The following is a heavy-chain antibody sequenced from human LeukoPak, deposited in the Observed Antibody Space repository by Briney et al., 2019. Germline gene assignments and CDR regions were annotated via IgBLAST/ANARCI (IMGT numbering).Heavy chain of an antibody. CDR3: AKRAAAFGNYFDY. Sequence: GGSLRLSCAASGFTFSSYSMNWVRQAPGKGLEWVSSISSSSSYIYYADSVKGRFTISRDNAKNSLYLQMNSLRAEDTAVYYCAKRAAAFGNYFDYWGQGTLVTVSS. J-gene: IGHJ4*02. CDR1: GFTFSSYS. D-gene: IGHD2-2*01. CDR2: ISSSSSYI. V-gene: IGHV3-21*01.